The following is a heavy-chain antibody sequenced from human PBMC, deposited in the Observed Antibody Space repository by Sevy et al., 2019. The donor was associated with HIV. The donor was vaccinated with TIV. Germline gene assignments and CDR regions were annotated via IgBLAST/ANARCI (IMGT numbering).Heavy chain of an antibody. CDR1: GFTFSSYA. Sequence: GGSLRLSCAASGFTFSSYAMSWVRQAPGKGLEWVSAISGSGGSTYYADSVKGRFTISRDNSKNTLYLQMNSLRAEDTAVYYCAKIDRSSRVNQLLLGRFDYWGQGTLVTVSS. CDR3: AKIDRSSRVNQLLLGRFDY. D-gene: IGHD2-2*01. V-gene: IGHV3-23*01. CDR2: ISGSGGST. J-gene: IGHJ4*02.